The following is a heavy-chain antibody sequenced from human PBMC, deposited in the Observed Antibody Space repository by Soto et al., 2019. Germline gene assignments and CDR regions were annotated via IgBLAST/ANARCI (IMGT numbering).Heavy chain of an antibody. CDR1: GYTFTSYG. CDR3: ARVGELLWFGELFP. D-gene: IGHD3-10*01. J-gene: IGHJ5*02. CDR2: ISAYNGNT. Sequence: ASVKVSCKASGYTFTSYGISWVRQAPGQGLEWMGWISAYNGNTNYAQKLQGRVTMTTDTSTSTAYMELRSLRSDDTAVYYCARVGELLWFGELFPWGQGTLVTAPQ. V-gene: IGHV1-18*01.